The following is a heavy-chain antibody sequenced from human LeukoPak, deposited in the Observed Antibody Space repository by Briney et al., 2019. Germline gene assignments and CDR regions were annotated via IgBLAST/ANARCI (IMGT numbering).Heavy chain of an antibody. Sequence: SETLSLTCTVSGGSISSSSYYWGWIRQPPGKGLEWIGSIYYSGSTYYNPSLKSRVTISVDTSKNQFSLKLSSVTAADTAVYYCARGPRLDGSGSYYRRYYYYYMDVWGKGTTVTVSS. CDR3: ARGPRLDGSGSYYRRYYYYYMDV. CDR2: IYYSGST. V-gene: IGHV4-39*07. D-gene: IGHD3-10*01. CDR1: GGSISSSSYY. J-gene: IGHJ6*03.